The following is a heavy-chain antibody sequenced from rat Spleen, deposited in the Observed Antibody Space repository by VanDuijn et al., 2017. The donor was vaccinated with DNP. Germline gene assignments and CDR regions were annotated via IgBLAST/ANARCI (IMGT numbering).Heavy chain of an antibody. CDR3: ARTPRAASSAMDA. D-gene: IGHD3-2*01. Sequence: IQLVQSGPELKKPGESVKISCKASGYTFTDYAMHWVKQAPVKGLKWMGWINTYTGKPTYADDFKGRFVFSLEASASTANLQISNLKNEDTATYFCARTPRAASSAMDAWGQGTSVTVSS. J-gene: IGHJ4*01. V-gene: IGHV9-4*01. CDR2: INTYTGKP. CDR1: GYTFTDYA.